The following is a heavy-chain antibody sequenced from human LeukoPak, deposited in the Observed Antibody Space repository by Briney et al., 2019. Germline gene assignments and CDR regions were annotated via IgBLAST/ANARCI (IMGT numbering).Heavy chain of an antibody. CDR3: GSSSGYSRGEIYFDY. V-gene: IGHV4-39*01. CDR2: IYYSGST. Sequence: SETLPLTCTVSGGSISSSSYYWGWIRQPPGKGLEWIGSIYYSGSTYYNPSLKSRVTISVDTSKNQFSLKLSSVTAADTAVYYCGSSSGYSRGEIYFDYWGQGTLVTVSS. D-gene: IGHD6-19*01. J-gene: IGHJ4*02. CDR1: GGSISSSSYY.